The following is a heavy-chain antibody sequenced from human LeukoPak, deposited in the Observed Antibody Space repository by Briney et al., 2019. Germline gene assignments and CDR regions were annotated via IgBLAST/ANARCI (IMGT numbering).Heavy chain of an antibody. CDR2: IYHSGIT. Sequence: SETLSLTCAVYGGSFSGYYWGWIRQPPGKGLEWIGNIYHSGITYYNHFNSSLKSRVTISIDTSKNQFSLRLTSVTAADTAVYFCATLVSTRYYFDYWGQGTLATVSS. D-gene: IGHD5/OR15-5a*01. CDR1: GGSFSGYY. V-gene: IGHV4-34*01. CDR3: ATLVSTRYYFDY. J-gene: IGHJ4*02.